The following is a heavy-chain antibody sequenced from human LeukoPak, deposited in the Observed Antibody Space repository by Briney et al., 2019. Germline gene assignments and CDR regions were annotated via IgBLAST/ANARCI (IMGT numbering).Heavy chain of an antibody. CDR2: IYYSKNT. Sequence: WETLSLTCTVSGGSISTYYWSWIRPPPGKGLEWIGSIYYSKNTYYNPSLKSRVTISADTSKNQFSLTLGSVSATDTAVYYCVSPRGFSYGYFDYWGQGTLVTVSS. CDR1: GGSISTYY. D-gene: IGHD5-18*01. J-gene: IGHJ4*02. CDR3: VSPRGFSYGYFDY. V-gene: IGHV4-59*05.